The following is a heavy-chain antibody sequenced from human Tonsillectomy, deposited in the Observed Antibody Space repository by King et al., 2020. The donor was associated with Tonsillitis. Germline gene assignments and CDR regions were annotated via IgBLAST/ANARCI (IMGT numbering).Heavy chain of an antibody. V-gene: IGHV3-30*01. CDR1: GFTFSSYA. CDR2: ISYDGSNK. Sequence: HVQLVESGGGVVQPGRSLRLSCAASGFTFSSYAMHWVRQAPGKGLEWVAVISYDGSNKYYADSVKGRFTISREHSKNTRYLQMNSLRTEDTAVDFCAGEQWLVPSPFDYWGQGTLVTVSS. D-gene: IGHD6-19*01. CDR3: AGEQWLVPSPFDY. J-gene: IGHJ4*02.